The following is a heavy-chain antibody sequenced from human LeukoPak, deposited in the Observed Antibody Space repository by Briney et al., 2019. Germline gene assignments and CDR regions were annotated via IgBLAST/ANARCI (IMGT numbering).Heavy chain of an antibody. CDR3: ARVGGYYDSSGRHYFDS. J-gene: IGHJ4*02. V-gene: IGHV4-38-2*02. CDR1: GYSISSGYY. D-gene: IGHD3-22*01. Sequence: SETLSLTCTVSGYSISSGYYWGWIRQSPGKGLEWIGNIYHSGSTYYNPSLKSRVTISVDTSKNQFSLKLSSVTAADTAVYYCARVGGYYDSSGRHYFDSWGQGTLVTVSS. CDR2: IYHSGST.